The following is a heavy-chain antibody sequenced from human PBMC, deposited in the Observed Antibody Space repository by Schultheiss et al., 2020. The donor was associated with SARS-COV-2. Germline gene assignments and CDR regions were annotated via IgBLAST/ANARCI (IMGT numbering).Heavy chain of an antibody. D-gene: IGHD3-22*01. CDR1: GYTFTSYA. J-gene: IGHJ6*02. CDR3: ARDLYYYDSSGYFVYYYYGMDV. V-gene: IGHV1-3*01. CDR2: INAGNGNT. Sequence: ASVKVYCKASGYTFTSYAMHWVRQAPGQRLEWMGWINAGNGNTKYSQKFQGRVTITRDTSASTAYMELSSLGSEDTAVYYCARDLYYYDSSGYFVYYYYGMDVWGQGTTVTVSS.